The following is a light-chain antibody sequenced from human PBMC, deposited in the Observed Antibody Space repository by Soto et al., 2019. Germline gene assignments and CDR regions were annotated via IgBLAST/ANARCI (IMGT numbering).Light chain of an antibody. V-gene: IGKV1-5*01. CDR3: QQYHTYRT. J-gene: IGKJ1*01. Sequence: DIQMTQAPSTLSASIGDRVIITCRASPSISHWLAWYQQKPGKAPKLLISDASILESGVPSRFSGSTSGTEFTLTISSLQPDDFATYYCQQYHTYRTFGQGTKVDIK. CDR1: PSISHW. CDR2: DAS.